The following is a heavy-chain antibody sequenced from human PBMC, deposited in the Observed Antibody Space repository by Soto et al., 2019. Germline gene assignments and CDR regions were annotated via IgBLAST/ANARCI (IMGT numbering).Heavy chain of an antibody. CDR3: ASDPYYYASGF. D-gene: IGHD3-10*01. CDR1: GFRFSDHY. CDR2: ISGDATTT. Sequence: QVQLVESGGGLVEPGGSLRLSCAASGFRFSDHYMTWIRQAPGKGLEWVSKISGDATTTYYADSVKGRFTVSRDNAKKSVYLQMNSLRAEDTAVYSCASDPYYYASGFWGQGTLVTVSS. V-gene: IGHV3-11*01. J-gene: IGHJ4*02.